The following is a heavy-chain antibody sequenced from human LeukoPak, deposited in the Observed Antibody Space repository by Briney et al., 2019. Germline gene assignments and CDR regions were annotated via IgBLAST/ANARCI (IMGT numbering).Heavy chain of an antibody. CDR2: INWNGGST. Sequence: GGSLRLSCAASGFSFDDYGMSWVRQAPGKGLEWVSGINWNGGSTGYADSMKGRFTISRDNAKKSLYLQMNSLRAEDTAVYYCAKALPKAGCFDYWGQGTLVTVSS. CDR1: GFSFDDYG. V-gene: IGHV3-20*04. J-gene: IGHJ4*02. D-gene: IGHD6-19*01. CDR3: AKALPKAGCFDY.